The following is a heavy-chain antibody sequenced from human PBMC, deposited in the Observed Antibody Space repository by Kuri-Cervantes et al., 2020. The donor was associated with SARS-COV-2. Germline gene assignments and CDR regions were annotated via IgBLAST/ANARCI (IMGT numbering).Heavy chain of an antibody. CDR3: ANGLIWGLDY. CDR1: GFTANTNY. J-gene: IGHJ4*02. V-gene: IGHV3-66*02. D-gene: IGHD7-27*01. Sequence: GGSLRLSCAASGFTANTNYMIWVRQAPGKGLEWVSLRGRHADSVKGRFTISRDNSKNTLYLQMNSLRAEDTAVYYCANGLIWGLDYWGQGTLVTVSS. CDR2: RGR.